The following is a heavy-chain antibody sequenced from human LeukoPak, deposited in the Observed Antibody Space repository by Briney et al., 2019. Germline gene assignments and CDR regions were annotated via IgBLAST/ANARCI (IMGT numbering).Heavy chain of an antibody. Sequence: GGSLRLSCAAFGFTFSSYGMSWVRQAPGKGLEWVSVIYGGGGTYYADSVKGRITISRDNSRNTLYLQMNSLRAEDTAVYYCARDLATRQRTGLYDSWGQGALVTVSS. CDR2: IYGGGGT. D-gene: IGHD3-16*02. J-gene: IGHJ4*02. V-gene: IGHV3-66*01. CDR1: GFTFSSYG. CDR3: ARDLATRQRTGLYDS.